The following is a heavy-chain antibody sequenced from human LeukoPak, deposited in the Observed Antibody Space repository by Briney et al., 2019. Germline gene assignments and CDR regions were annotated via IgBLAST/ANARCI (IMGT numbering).Heavy chain of an antibody. J-gene: IGHJ3*02. Sequence: SETLSLTCTVSGGSISSYYWSWIRQPPGKGLERIGYIYYSGSTNYNPSLKSRVTISVDTSKNQFSLKLSSVTAADTAVYYCARGVSMIVVDDAFDIWGQGTMVTVSS. D-gene: IGHD3-22*01. V-gene: IGHV4-59*01. CDR1: GGSISSYY. CDR3: ARGVSMIVVDDAFDI. CDR2: IYYSGST.